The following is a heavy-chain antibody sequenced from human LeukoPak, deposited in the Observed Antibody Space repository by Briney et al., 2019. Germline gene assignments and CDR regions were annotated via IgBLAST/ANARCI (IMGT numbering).Heavy chain of an antibody. CDR2: ISGSGGST. Sequence: HTGGSLRLSCAASGFTFSSYAMSWVRQAPGKGLEWVSAISGSGGSTYYADSVKGRFTISRDNSKNTLYLQMNSLRAEDTAVYYCAKTYYYDSSGYRIAYDAFDIWGQGTMVTVSS. CDR3: AKTYYYDSSGYRIAYDAFDI. V-gene: IGHV3-23*01. D-gene: IGHD3-22*01. CDR1: GFTFSSYA. J-gene: IGHJ3*02.